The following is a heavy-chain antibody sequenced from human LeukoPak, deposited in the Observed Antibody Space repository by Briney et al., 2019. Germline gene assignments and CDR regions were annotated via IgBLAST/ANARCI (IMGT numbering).Heavy chain of an antibody. V-gene: IGHV4-61*02. Sequence: PSETLSLTCTVSGGSISSGSYYWSWIRQPAGKGLEWIGRIYTSGSTNYNPSLKSRVTISVDTSKNQFSLKLSSVTAADTAVYYCAREGSGWYRTDYWGQGTLVTVST. D-gene: IGHD6-19*01. CDR1: GGSISSGSYY. CDR2: IYTSGST. J-gene: IGHJ4*02. CDR3: AREGSGWYRTDY.